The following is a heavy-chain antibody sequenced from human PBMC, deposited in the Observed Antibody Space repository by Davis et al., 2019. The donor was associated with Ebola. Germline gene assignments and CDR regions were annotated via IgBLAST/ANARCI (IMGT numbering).Heavy chain of an antibody. Sequence: GGSLRLSCAASGFTFSSYAMSWVRQAPGKGLEWVSAISGSGGSTYYADSVKGRFTISRDNSKNTLYLQMNSLRAEDTAVYYCAKDQDRSSWADYYYGKDVWGQRTTVTLSS. J-gene: IGHJ6*02. D-gene: IGHD6-13*01. CDR3: AKDQDRSSWADYYYGKDV. CDR2: ISGSGGST. V-gene: IGHV3-23*01. CDR1: GFTFSSYA.